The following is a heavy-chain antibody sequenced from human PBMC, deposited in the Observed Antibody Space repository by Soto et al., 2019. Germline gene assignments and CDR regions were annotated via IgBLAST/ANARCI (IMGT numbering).Heavy chain of an antibody. V-gene: IGHV4-59*01. CDR1: GGSINNYY. D-gene: IGHD3-16*02. Sequence: SETLSLTCTVSGGSINNYYLSWIRQPPGKGLEWIGWIGYIYDSGSTNYNPSLKSRVTISVDTSKIQFSLKLSSVTAADTAVYYCARGELHLGELSRFYFDNWGQGTLVTVSS. CDR2: IYDSGST. J-gene: IGHJ4*02. CDR3: ARGELHLGELSRFYFDN.